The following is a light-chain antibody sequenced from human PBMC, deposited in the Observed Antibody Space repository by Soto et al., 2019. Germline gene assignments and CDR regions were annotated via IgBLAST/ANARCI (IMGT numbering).Light chain of an antibody. J-gene: IGKJ1*01. CDR1: QSISRL. CDR3: QQYSSYWGS. Sequence: DIQMTQSPSTLSASVGDRVTITCRASQSISRLLAWYQQTPGKAPKLLIYKASSLKTGVPSRFSGSGSGTEFTLTISGLQPDDFAVYYCQQYSSYWGSFGQGTNVEIK. CDR2: KAS. V-gene: IGKV1-5*03.